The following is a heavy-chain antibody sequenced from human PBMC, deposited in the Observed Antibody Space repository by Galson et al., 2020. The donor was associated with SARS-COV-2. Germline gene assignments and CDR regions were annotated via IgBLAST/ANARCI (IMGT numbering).Heavy chain of an antibody. J-gene: IGHJ4*02. V-gene: IGHV1-3*01. CDR1: GYTFTSYA. D-gene: IGHD3-10*01. CDR3: ARDPYYYGSGAGGPYRFH. Sequence: ASVKVSCKASGYTFTSYAMHWVRQAPGQRLEWMGWINAGNGNTKYSQKFQGRVTITRDTSASTAYMELSSLRSEDTAVYYCARDPYYYGSGAGGPYRFHWGQGTLVTVSS. CDR2: INAGNGNT.